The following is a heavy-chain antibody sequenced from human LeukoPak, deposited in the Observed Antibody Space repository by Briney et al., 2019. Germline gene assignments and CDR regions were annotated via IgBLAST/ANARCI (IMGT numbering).Heavy chain of an antibody. CDR1: GDSVSSNSAA. J-gene: IGHJ4*02. CDR2: TYYRSKWYN. CDR3: SRHKSGWIDY. D-gene: IGHD6-19*01. Sequence: SQTLPLTCAISGDSVSSNSAAWDWIRQSPSRGLEWLGRTYYRSKWYNDCAVSVRSRITINPDTSKNQFSLQLNSVTPEDTAVYYCSRHKSGWIDYWGQGTLVTVSS. V-gene: IGHV6-1*01.